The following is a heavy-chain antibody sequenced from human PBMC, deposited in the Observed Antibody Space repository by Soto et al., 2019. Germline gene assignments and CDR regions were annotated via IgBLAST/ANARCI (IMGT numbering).Heavy chain of an antibody. CDR1: GYTFTNYY. CDR3: AREYAPQYYYDSSGSPTAMGY. V-gene: IGHV1-46*01. Sequence: ASVKVSCKSSGYTFTNYYMHWVRQAPGQGLECMGIIKSGGGSTTYAQKFQGRVTMTRDTSTTTVYMELSSLRSEDTAVYYCAREYAPQYYYDSSGSPTAMGYWGQGTLVTVPS. CDR2: IKSGGGST. J-gene: IGHJ4*02. D-gene: IGHD3-22*01.